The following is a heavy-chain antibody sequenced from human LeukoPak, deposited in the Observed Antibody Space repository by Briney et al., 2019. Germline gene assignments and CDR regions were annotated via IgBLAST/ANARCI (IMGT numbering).Heavy chain of an antibody. D-gene: IGHD3-3*01. CDR1: GFTVNNNY. J-gene: IGHJ4*02. Sequence: GGSLRLSCAASGFTVNNNYISWVRQAPGKGLEWVSSISSSSSYIYYADSVKGRFTISRDNAKNSLYLQMNSLRAEATAVYYCASSPEYYDFWSSHVPSFDYWGQGTLVTVSS. V-gene: IGHV3-21*01. CDR2: ISSSSSYI. CDR3: ASSPEYYDFWSSHVPSFDY.